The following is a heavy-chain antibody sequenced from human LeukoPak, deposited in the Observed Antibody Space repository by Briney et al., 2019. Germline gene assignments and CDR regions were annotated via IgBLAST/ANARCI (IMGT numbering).Heavy chain of an antibody. V-gene: IGHV1-2*02. CDR2: INPNSGGT. J-gene: IGHJ4*02. CDR3: ARVGFNLWSGRDY. CDR1: GYTFTGYY. D-gene: IGHD3-3*01. Sequence: GASVKVSCKASGYTFTGYYMHWVRQAPGQGLEWMGWINPNSGGTNYAQKFQGRVTMTRDTSISTAYMELSRLRSDDTAVYCCARVGFNLWSGRDYWGQGTLVTVSS.